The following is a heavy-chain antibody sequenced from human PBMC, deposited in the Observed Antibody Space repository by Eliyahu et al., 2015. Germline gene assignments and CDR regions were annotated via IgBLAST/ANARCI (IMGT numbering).Heavy chain of an antibody. J-gene: IGHJ4*02. CDR2: IKSKTDGGTT. CDR1: GXTFXNAW. D-gene: IGHD3-22*01. V-gene: IGHV3-15*01. Sequence: EVQLVESGGGLVKPGGSLRLSCAASGXTFXNAWMSWVRQAPGKGLEWVGRIKSKTDGGTTDYAAPVKGRFTISRDDSKNTLYLQMNSLKTEDTAVYYCTTDHDTMIVEDYWGQGTLVTVSS. CDR3: TTDHDTMIVEDY.